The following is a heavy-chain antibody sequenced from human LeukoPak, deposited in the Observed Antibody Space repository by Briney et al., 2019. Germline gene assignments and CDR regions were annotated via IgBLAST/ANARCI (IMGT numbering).Heavy chain of an antibody. CDR3: ARQGSSWFDY. J-gene: IGHJ4*02. D-gene: IGHD6-13*01. V-gene: IGHV1-46*01. CDR1: GYIFTSYD. Sequence: ASVKVSCKASGYIFTSYDINWVRQAPGQGLEWMGIINPSGGSTSYAQKFQGRVTMTRDTSTSTVYMELSSLRSEDTAVYYCARQGSSWFDYWGQGTLVTVSS. CDR2: INPSGGST.